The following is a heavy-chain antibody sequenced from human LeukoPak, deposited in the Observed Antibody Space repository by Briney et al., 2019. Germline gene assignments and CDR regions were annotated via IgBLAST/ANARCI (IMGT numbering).Heavy chain of an antibody. CDR2: INTNTGNP. J-gene: IGHJ5*02. V-gene: IGHV7-4-1*02. Sequence: ASVKVSCKASGYTFTSYAMNWVRQAPGQGLEWMGWINTNTGNPTYAQGFTGRFVFSLDTSVSTAYLQISSLKAEDTAVYYCARDYYDSSGYYDEGSFDPWGQGTLVTVS. CDR1: GYTFTSYA. CDR3: ARDYYDSSGYYDEGSFDP. D-gene: IGHD3-22*01.